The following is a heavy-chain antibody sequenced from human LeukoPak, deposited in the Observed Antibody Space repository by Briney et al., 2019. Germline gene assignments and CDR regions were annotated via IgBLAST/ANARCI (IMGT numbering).Heavy chain of an antibody. V-gene: IGHV3-74*01. D-gene: IGHD3-10*01. CDR2: INPGGSSI. CDR1: GFTFSSYW. Sequence: PGGSLRLSCAASGFTFSSYWMHWVRQVPGKGLVWVARINPGGSSITYADSVKGRFTISRDNAKNTLYLQMNSLRAEDTAVYYCAKDTLILWFTGHDAFDIWGQGTMVTVSS. J-gene: IGHJ3*02. CDR3: AKDTLILWFTGHDAFDI.